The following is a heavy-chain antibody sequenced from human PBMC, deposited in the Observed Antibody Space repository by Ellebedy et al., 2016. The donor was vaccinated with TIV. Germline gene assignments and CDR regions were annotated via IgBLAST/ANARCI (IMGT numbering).Heavy chain of an antibody. D-gene: IGHD5-24*01. CDR2: IHPADSHT. V-gene: IGHV5-51*01. CDR3: SIAVDGTTWFDP. CDR1: GYSFTTRW. Sequence: GESLKISCQGSGYSFTTRWSGWARQMPGKGLEWVGIIHPADSHTKGSPSFQGQITISADKSISTAYLQLSNLKASDTARYYCSIAVDGTTWFDPWGQGTLVTVSS. J-gene: IGHJ5*02.